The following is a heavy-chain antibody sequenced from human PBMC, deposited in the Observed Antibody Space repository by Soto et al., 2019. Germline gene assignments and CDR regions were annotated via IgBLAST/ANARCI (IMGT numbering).Heavy chain of an antibody. CDR1: GFTFSSYG. V-gene: IGHV3-30*18. Sequence: QVQLVESGGGVVQPGRSLRLSCAASGFTFSSYGMHWVRQAPGKGLEWVTVISYDGKVAYYADSVKGRFTISRDNSKNTLYLQMNRLRTEDTAMYYGAKEGPITNWYFDYWGQGTLVTVSS. CDR3: AKEGPITNWYFDY. D-gene: IGHD1-1*01. J-gene: IGHJ4*02. CDR2: ISYDGKVA.